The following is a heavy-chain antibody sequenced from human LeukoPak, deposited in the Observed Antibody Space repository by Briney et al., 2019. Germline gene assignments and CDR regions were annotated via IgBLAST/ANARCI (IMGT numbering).Heavy chain of an antibody. CDR2: ISTSGST. CDR3: ASQVGYFDY. Sequence: SQTLSLTCTVSGGSVSSGSYYWSWIRQPAGKGLKWIGRISTSGSTNYNPSLKSRVTISRDTSKNQFSLKLSSVTAADTAVYYCASQVGYFDYWGQGTLVTVSS. CDR1: GGSVSSGSYY. V-gene: IGHV4-61*02. J-gene: IGHJ4*02. D-gene: IGHD1-26*01.